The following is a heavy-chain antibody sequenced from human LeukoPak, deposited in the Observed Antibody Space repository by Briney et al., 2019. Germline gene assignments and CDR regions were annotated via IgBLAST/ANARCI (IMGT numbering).Heavy chain of an antibody. D-gene: IGHD6-13*01. Sequence: SETLSLTCALSGASISSGGYSWSWIRQPPGKGLEWSGYIYHSGSTYYNPSLKSRVTISVDTSKNQFSLKLSSVTAADTAVYYCARGLSAAPPGRYWGQGTLVTVSS. CDR2: IYHSGST. CDR3: ARGLSAAPPGRY. V-gene: IGHV4-30-2*01. J-gene: IGHJ4*02. CDR1: GASISSGGYS.